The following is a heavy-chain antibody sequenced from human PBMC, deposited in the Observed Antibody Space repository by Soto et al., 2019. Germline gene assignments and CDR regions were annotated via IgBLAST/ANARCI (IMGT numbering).Heavy chain of an antibody. CDR1: GGSVSSGSYY. Sequence: QVQLQESGPGLVKPSETLSLTCTVSGGSVSSGSYYWSWIRQPPGKGLEWIGYIYYSGSTNYNPSLKSRVTISVDTSKNQFSLKLSSVTAADTAVYYCARDHPIVLVPASDKLHYYYGMDVWGQGTTVTVSS. V-gene: IGHV4-61*01. CDR2: IYYSGST. D-gene: IGHD2-2*01. J-gene: IGHJ6*02. CDR3: ARDHPIVLVPASDKLHYYYGMDV.